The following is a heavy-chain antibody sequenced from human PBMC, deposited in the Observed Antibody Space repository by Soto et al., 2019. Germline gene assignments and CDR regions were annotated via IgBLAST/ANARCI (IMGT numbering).Heavy chain of an antibody. CDR3: AKDIRPLRRSRGYCFDY. CDR1: GFTFDDYA. CDR2: ISWNGGSI. J-gene: IGHJ4*02. D-gene: IGHD3-22*01. V-gene: IGHV3-9*01. Sequence: EVQLVESGGGLVQPGRSLRLSCAASGFTFDDYAMHWVRQAPGKGLEWVSGISWNGGSIGYADSVKGRFTISRDNAKNSLYLQMNSLRAEDTALYYYAKDIRPLRRSRGYCFDYWGQGTLVTVSS.